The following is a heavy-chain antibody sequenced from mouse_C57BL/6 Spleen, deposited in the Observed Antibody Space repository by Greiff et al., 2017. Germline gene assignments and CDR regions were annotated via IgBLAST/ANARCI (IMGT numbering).Heavy chain of an antibody. CDR3: ARRYCGSPYAMDD. D-gene: IGHD1-1*01. V-gene: IGHV1-55*01. CDR2: IYPGSGST. Sequence: VQLQQSGAELVKPGASVKMSCKASGYTFTSYWITWVKQRPGQGLEWIGDIYPGSGSTNYNEKFKSKATLTVDTSSSTAYMQLSSLTSEDSAVYYCARRYCGSPYAMDDWGQGTSVTVSS. CDR1: GYTFTSYW. J-gene: IGHJ4*01.